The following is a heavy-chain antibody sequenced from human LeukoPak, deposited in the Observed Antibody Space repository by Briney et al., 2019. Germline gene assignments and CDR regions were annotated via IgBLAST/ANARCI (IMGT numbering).Heavy chain of an antibody. J-gene: IGHJ4*02. CDR1: GGSFSGYY. V-gene: IGHV4-34*01. CDR2: INHSGST. CDR3: AREGWELREGYYFDY. Sequence: SETLSLTCAVYGGSFSGYYWSWIRQPPGKGLEWIGEINHSGSTNYNPSLKSRVTISVDTSKNQFSLKLSSVTAADTAVYYCAREGWELREGYYFDYWGQGTLVTVSS. D-gene: IGHD1-26*01.